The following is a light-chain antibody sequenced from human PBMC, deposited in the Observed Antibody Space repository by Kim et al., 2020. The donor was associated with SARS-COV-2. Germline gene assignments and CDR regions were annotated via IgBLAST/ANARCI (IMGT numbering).Light chain of an antibody. CDR3: QAWDSSTA. CDR2: QDS. V-gene: IGLV3-1*01. J-gene: IGLJ2*01. CDR1: KLGDKY. Sequence: VSVYPGQTDIITCSGDKLGDKYACWYQQKPGQSPVLVIYQDSKRPSGIPERFSGSNSGNTATLTISGTQAMDEADYYCQAWDSSTAFGGGTQLTVL.